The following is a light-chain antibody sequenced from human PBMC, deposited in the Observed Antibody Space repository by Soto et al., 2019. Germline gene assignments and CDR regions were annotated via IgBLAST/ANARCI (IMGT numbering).Light chain of an antibody. Sequence: DIQMTQSASSLSASLGDRVTIPWQASQDITMYLNWYQQKPGKAPKLLIYDASNLQTGVPSRFSGSGYGTDFTFTISSLKPEDIATYYCQQYDNVFTFGQGTRLEIK. V-gene: IGKV1-33*01. CDR3: QQYDNVFT. CDR2: DAS. J-gene: IGKJ5*01. CDR1: QDITMY.